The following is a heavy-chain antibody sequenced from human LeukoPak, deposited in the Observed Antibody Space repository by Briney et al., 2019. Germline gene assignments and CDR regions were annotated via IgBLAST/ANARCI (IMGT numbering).Heavy chain of an antibody. CDR3: ARGPYNAPYFDY. J-gene: IGHJ4*02. CDR2: INPNSGGT. D-gene: IGHD1-14*01. CDR1: GYTFTGYY. V-gene: IGHV1-2*02. Sequence: ASVKVSCKASGYTFTGYYMHWVRQAPGQGLEWMGWINPNSGGTNYAQKFQGRVTMTRDTSISTAYMELSRLRSDDTAFYYCARGPYNAPYFDYWGQGTLVTVSS.